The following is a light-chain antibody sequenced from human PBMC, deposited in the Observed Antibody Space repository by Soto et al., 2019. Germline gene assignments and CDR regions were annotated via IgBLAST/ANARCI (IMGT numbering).Light chain of an antibody. V-gene: IGKV3-11*01. CDR3: QKYNGARALA. Sequence: EIVLTQSPATLSLSPGERATLSCRASQSVSSYLAWYQHKPGQAPRLLIYDASNRATGIPARFSGSGSGTDFTLTISSLEPEDFAVYYCQKYNGARALAFGGGTTVDLK. J-gene: IGKJ4*01. CDR1: QSVSSY. CDR2: DAS.